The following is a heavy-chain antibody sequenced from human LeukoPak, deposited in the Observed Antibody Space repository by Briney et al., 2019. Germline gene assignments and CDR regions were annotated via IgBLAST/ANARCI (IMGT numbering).Heavy chain of an antibody. CDR3: ARDAGPTNYYGSGSYSSRRRYYYMDV. J-gene: IGHJ6*03. V-gene: IGHV3-21*01. CDR2: ISSSSSYI. D-gene: IGHD3-10*01. Sequence: SGGSLRLSCAASGFTFSSYSMNWVRQAPGKGLEWVSSISSSSSYIYYVDSVKGRFTISRDNAKNSLYLQMNSLRAEDTAVYYCARDAGPTNYYGSGSYSSRRRYYYMDVWGKGTTVTVSS. CDR1: GFTFSSYS.